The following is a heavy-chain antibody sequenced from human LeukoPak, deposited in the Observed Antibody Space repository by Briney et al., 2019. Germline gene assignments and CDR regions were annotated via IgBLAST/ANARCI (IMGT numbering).Heavy chain of an antibody. CDR3: ARDRQLAMVRGVVTHGFYYYYGMDV. CDR2: IYTSGST. J-gene: IGHJ6*02. D-gene: IGHD3-10*01. CDR1: GGSISSYY. V-gene: IGHV4-4*07. Sequence: SETLSLTCTVSGGSISSYYWSWIRQPAGKGLEWIGGIYTSGSTNYSPSLKSRVTMSVDTSKNQFSLKLSSVTAADTAVYYCARDRQLAMVRGVVTHGFYYYYGMDVWGQGTTVTVSS.